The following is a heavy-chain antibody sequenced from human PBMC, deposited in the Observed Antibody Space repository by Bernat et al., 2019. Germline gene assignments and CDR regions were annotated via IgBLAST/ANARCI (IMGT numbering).Heavy chain of an antibody. J-gene: IGHJ4*02. V-gene: IGHV3-33*01. CDR2: IWYDGSNK. D-gene: IGHD1-26*01. Sequence: QVQLVESGGGVVQPGRSLRLSCAASGFTFSSYGMHWVRQAPGKGLEWVAVIWYDGSNKYYADSVKGRFTISRDNSKNTLYLQMNSLRAEDTAVYYCGRAGELLVEYYFDCWGQGTLVTVSS. CDR1: GFTFSSYG. CDR3: GRAGELLVEYYFDC.